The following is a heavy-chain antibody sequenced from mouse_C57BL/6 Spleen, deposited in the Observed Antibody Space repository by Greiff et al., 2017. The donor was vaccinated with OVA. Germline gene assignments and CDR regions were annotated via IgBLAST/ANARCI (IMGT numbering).Heavy chain of an antibody. CDR1: GYTFTSYW. Sequence: QVQLQQPGAELVMPGASVKLSCKASGYTFTSYWMHWVKQRPGQGLEWIGEIDPSDSYTNYNQKFKGKSTLTVDKSSSTAYMQLSSLTSEDSAVYYCARSLLLRGGAYWGQGTLVTVSA. D-gene: IGHD1-1*01. CDR3: ARSLLLRGGAY. V-gene: IGHV1-69*01. J-gene: IGHJ3*01. CDR2: IDPSDSYT.